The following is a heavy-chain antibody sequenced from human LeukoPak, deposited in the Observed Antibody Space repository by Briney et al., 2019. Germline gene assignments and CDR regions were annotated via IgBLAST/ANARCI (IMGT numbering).Heavy chain of an antibody. CDR1: GFTFSGFA. Sequence: GGSLRLSCAASGFTFSGFAMSWVRQAPGKGLEWVSSVSRFGDGTFYADSVRGRFTISRDNSKNTLYLQMHSLRADDTAVYYCAKDYAVGSLGSWGQGTLVTVSS. V-gene: IGHV3-23*01. J-gene: IGHJ4*02. CDR2: VSRFGDGT. D-gene: IGHD2-2*01. CDR3: AKDYAVGSLGS.